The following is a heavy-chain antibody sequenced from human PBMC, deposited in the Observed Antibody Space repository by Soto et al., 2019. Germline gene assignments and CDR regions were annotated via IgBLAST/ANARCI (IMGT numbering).Heavy chain of an antibody. CDR3: STDEWE. Sequence: EVQLVESGGGLVKPGGSLGPSVEALGSDFVNAWRGWVRQAPGKGREWVGRIKSKVHGEKTDYAAHVKGRFTISRDDSRNTLYLQMHSLQTEDTAVYYCSTDEWEWGQGTLVTVSS. CDR2: IKSKVHGEKT. J-gene: IGHJ4*02. CDR1: GSDFVNAW. D-gene: IGHD1-26*01. V-gene: IGHV3-15*05.